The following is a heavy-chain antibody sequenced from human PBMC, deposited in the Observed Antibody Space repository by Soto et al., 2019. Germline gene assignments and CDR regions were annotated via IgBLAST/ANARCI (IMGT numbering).Heavy chain of an antibody. CDR2: IYYSGST. V-gene: IGHV4-59*01. CDR1: GGSISSYY. Sequence: SETLSLTCTVSGGSISSYYWSWIRQPPGKGLEWIGYIYYSGSTNYNPSLKSRVTISVDTSKNQFSLKLSSVTTADTAVYYCATGYSSGWYYFDYWGQGTLVTVSS. D-gene: IGHD6-19*01. CDR3: ATGYSSGWYYFDY. J-gene: IGHJ4*02.